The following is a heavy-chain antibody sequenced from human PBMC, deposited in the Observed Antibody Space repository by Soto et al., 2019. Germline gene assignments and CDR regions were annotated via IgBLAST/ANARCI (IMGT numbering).Heavy chain of an antibody. CDR3: ARGRYYYGSGSHPIDY. Sequence: PGGSLRLSCAASGFTFSSYGMHWVRQAPGKGLEWVAVIWYDGSNKYYADSVKGRFTISRDNSKNTLYLQMNSPRAEDTAVYCCARGRYYYGSGSHPIDYWGQGTLVTVSS. V-gene: IGHV3-33*01. CDR1: GFTFSSYG. D-gene: IGHD3-10*01. J-gene: IGHJ4*02. CDR2: IWYDGSNK.